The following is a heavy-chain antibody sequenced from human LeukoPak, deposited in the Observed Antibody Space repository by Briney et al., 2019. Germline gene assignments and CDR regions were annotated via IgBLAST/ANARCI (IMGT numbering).Heavy chain of an antibody. D-gene: IGHD2-2*01. CDR2: ISYDGSNK. V-gene: IGHV3-30*03. J-gene: IGHJ4*02. CDR1: GFTFSSYG. Sequence: GGSLRLSCAASGFTFSSYGMHWVRQAPGKGLEWVAVISYDGSNKYYADSVKGRFTISRDNSKNTLYLQMNSLRAEDTAVYYCEVVPDYWGQGTLVTVSS. CDR3: EVVPDY.